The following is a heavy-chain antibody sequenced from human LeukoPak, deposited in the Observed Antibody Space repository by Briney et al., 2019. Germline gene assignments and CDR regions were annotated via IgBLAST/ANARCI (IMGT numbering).Heavy chain of an antibody. D-gene: IGHD3-10*01. CDR2: ISSGGNYM. CDR3: ARDLSITYNAFDF. V-gene: IGHV3-21*01. J-gene: IGHJ3*01. CDR1: GFLFSTYT. Sequence: GGSLRLSCAASGFLFSTYTMNWVRQAPGKGLEWVSSISSGGNYMYYADSVKGRFTISRDNAKNSLYLQLNSLRAEDTAVYYCARDLSITYNAFDFWGQGTMVTVSS.